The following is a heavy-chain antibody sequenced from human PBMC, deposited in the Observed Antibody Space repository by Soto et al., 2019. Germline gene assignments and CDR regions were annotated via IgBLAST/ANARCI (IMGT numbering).Heavy chain of an antibody. CDR3: VRDGLTGTSLVLDS. CDR2: IWYDGTNQ. V-gene: IGHV3-33*01. J-gene: IGHJ5*01. Sequence: QVQLVESGGGVVQPGTSLKLSCASSGFTFGNYGMHWVRKAPGKGLEWVALIWYDGTNQNYADSVKGRFTISRDNSKNTLYLQINALRADDAAVYYCVRDGLTGTSLVLDSWGQGTLVSVSS. CDR1: GFTFGNYG. D-gene: IGHD1-20*01.